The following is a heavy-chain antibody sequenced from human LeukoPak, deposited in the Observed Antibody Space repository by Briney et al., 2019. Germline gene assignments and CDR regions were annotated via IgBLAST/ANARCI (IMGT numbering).Heavy chain of an antibody. CDR1: GYIFTGYY. J-gene: IGHJ4*02. CDR3: ARPIIVGTVPYFDN. CDR2: INPYSGVT. Sequence: GASVKVSCKASGYIFTGYYMHWVRQAPGQGLEWMGWINPYSGVTKYAQSFEGRVTMTRDTSISTAYMELSRLRSDDTAVYYCARPIIVGTVPYFDNWGQGTLVTVSS. D-gene: IGHD1-26*01. V-gene: IGHV1-2*02.